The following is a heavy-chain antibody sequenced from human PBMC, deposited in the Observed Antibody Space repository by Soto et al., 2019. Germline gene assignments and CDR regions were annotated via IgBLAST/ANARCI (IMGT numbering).Heavy chain of an antibody. Sequence: SETLSLTCTVSGGSISSSSYYWGWIRQPPGKGLEWIGSIYYSGSTYYNPSLKSRVTISVDTSKNQFSLKLSSVTAADTAVYYCARLMAARHYYYYYMDVWGKGTTVTVSS. J-gene: IGHJ6*03. D-gene: IGHD6-6*01. CDR1: GGSISSSSYY. CDR2: IYYSGST. CDR3: ARLMAARHYYYYYMDV. V-gene: IGHV4-39*01.